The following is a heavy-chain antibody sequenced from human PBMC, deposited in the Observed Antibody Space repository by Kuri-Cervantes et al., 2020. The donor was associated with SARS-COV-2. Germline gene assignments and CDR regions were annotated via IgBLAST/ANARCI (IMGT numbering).Heavy chain of an antibody. Sequence: ASVKVSCKASGYTLTSYDINWVRQATGQGLEWMGWMNPNRGNTGYAQKFQGRVTITRNTSISTAYMELSSLRSEDTAVYYCARHQDYGGNWFDPWGQGTLVTVSS. CDR2: MNPNRGNT. J-gene: IGHJ5*02. D-gene: IGHD4-23*01. V-gene: IGHV1-8*03. CDR1: GYTLTSYD. CDR3: ARHQDYGGNWFDP.